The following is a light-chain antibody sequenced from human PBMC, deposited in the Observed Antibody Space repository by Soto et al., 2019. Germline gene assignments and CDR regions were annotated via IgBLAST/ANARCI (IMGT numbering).Light chain of an antibody. CDR1: QSVSSNY. CDR2: GAS. J-gene: IGKJ2*01. V-gene: IGKV3-20*01. Sequence: EIVLTQSPGTLSLSPGERATLSCRASQSVSSNYLAWYQQTPGQAPRLLIYGASIRATGLPDRFSGSGSGTDFTLPISRLEPEDFAVYYCQQYGSSYTFGQGTKLEIQ. CDR3: QQYGSSYT.